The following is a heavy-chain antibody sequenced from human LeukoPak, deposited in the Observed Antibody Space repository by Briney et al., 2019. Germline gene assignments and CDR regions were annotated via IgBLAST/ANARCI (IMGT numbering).Heavy chain of an antibody. CDR1: GYTFTSYY. Sequence: ASVKVSCKPSGYTFTSYYMHWVRQAPGQGLEWMGIINPSGGSRSYAQKFQGRVTMTRDTSTSTVYMELSSLRSEDTAVYYCARGVVPATAITSFDYWGQGTLVTVSA. V-gene: IGHV1-46*01. CDR2: INPSGGSR. CDR3: ARGVVPATAITSFDY. J-gene: IGHJ4*02. D-gene: IGHD2-2*01.